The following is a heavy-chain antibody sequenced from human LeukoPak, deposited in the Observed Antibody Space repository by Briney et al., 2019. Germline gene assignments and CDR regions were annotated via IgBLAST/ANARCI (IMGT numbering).Heavy chain of an antibody. J-gene: IGHJ4*02. CDR1: GFTFSSYW. D-gene: IGHD4-23*01. CDR3: ARRDDYGGNLVDY. V-gene: IGHV3-74*01. Sequence: QPGGSLRLSCAASGFTFSSYWMHWVRQAPGKGLVWVSRINSDGSSTSYADSVKGRFTISRDNAKNTLYLQMNSLRAEDTAVYYCARRDDYGGNLVDYWGQGTLVTVSS. CDR2: INSDGSST.